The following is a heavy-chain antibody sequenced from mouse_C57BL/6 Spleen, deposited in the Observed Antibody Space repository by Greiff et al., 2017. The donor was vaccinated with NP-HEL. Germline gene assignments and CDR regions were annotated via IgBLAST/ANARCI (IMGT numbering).Heavy chain of an antibody. J-gene: IGHJ3*01. Sequence: QVQLQQPGTELVKPGASVKLSCKASGYTFTSYWMHWVKQRPGQGLEWIGNINPSNGGTNYNEQFKSKATLTVDKSSSTAYMQLSSLTSEDSAVDYCARTELIYYDPSAYWGQGTLVTVSA. V-gene: IGHV1-53*01. CDR2: INPSNGGT. D-gene: IGHD2-4*01. CDR3: ARTELIYYDPSAY. CDR1: GYTFTSYW.